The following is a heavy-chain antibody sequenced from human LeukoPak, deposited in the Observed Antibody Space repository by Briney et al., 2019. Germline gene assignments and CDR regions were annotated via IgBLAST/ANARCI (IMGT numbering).Heavy chain of an antibody. CDR2: ISSSSSYI. J-gene: IGHJ4*02. D-gene: IGHD6-13*01. Sequence: PGGSLRLSCAASGFTFDDYAMHWVRQAPGKGLEWVSSISSSSSYIYYADSVKGRFTISRDNAKNSLYLQMNSLRAEDTAVYYCASSIAAAGTFDYWGQGTLVTVSS. CDR3: ASSIAAAGTFDY. CDR1: GFTFDDYA. V-gene: IGHV3-21*01.